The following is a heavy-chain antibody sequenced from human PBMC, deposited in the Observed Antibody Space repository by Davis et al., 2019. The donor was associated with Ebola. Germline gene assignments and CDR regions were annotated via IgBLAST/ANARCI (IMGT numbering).Heavy chain of an antibody. CDR1: GGSISSSSYY. D-gene: IGHD1-26*01. J-gene: IGHJ4*02. Sequence: MPSETLSLTCTVSGGSISSSSYYWGWIRQPPGKGLEWIGSIYYSGSTYYNPSLKSRVTISVDTSKNQFSLKLSSVTAADTAVYYCARGGEWELSYYFDYWGQGTLVTVSS. CDR3: ARGGEWELSYYFDY. CDR2: IYYSGST. V-gene: IGHV4-39*07.